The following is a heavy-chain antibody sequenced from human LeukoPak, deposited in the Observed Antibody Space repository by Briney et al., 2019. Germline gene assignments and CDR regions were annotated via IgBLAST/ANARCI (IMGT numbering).Heavy chain of an antibody. D-gene: IGHD5-18*01. Sequence: SVKVSCKTYGYTFTSYGASWVRQAPGQGLEWMGGIIPIFGTANYAQKFQGRVTITADESTSTAYMELSSLRSEDTAVYYCARESRGYSYGFFHFDYWGQGTLVTVSS. V-gene: IGHV1-69*13. J-gene: IGHJ4*02. CDR2: IIPIFGTA. CDR3: ARESRGYSYGFFHFDY. CDR1: GYTFTSYG.